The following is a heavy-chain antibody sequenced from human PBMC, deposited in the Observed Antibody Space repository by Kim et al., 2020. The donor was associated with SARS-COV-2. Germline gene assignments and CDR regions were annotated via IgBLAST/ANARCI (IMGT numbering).Heavy chain of an antibody. D-gene: IGHD3-10*01. V-gene: IGHV2-70*01. CDR1: GFSLSTSAMY. Sequence: SGPTLVNPTQTLTLTCTFSGFSLSTSAMYVSWIRQPPGKALEWLALIDWDDDKYYSTSLKTRLTISKDTSKNQVVLTMTNMDPVDTATYYCAQIQVRRYNYGTGYFDYWGQGTLVTVSS. CDR3: AQIQVRRYNYGTGYFDY. J-gene: IGHJ4*02. CDR2: IDWDDDK.